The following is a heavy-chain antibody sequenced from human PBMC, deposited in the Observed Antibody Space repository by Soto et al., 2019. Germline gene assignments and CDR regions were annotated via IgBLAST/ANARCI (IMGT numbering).Heavy chain of an antibody. J-gene: IGHJ4*02. CDR2: IYYSGST. CDR3: ARDGRSRRLDY. CDR1: GGSISSGGYY. Sequence: ASETLSLTCTVSGGSISSGGYYWSWIRQHPGKGLEWIGYIYYSGSTYYNPSLKSRVTISVDTSKNQFSLKLSSVTAADTAVYYCARDGRSRRLDYWGQGTLVTVSS. V-gene: IGHV4-31*03. D-gene: IGHD6-13*01.